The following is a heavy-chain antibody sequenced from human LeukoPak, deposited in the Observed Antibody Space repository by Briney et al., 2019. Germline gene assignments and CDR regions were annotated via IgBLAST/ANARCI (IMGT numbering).Heavy chain of an antibody. J-gene: IGHJ4*03. V-gene: IGHV1-46*01. D-gene: IGHD6-19*01. CDR1: GYTFTTYY. CDR2: INPSGGST. CDR3: ARGGSLAVAPHQCYFEY. Sequence: ASVKVSCKASGYTFTTYYMHWMRQAPGQGLEWMGIINPSGGSTTYAQNFQGRVTMTRDTSTSAVYMEVSSLRSEDTAGYYCARGGSLAVAPHQCYFEYWGEGTLVTVSS.